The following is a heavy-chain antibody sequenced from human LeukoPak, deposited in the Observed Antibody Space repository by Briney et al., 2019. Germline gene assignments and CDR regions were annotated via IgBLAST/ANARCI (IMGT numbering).Heavy chain of an antibody. V-gene: IGHV4-59*01. Sequence: HPSEPLSLTCTVSGGFISSYYWSWMRHPPGEGLVWIGYNSYSGNTNYSPSLKRRVTISMHTSKHQLSLKLNSVTAADRAVYYCARHFWSEENWFDPWGQGTLVTVSS. D-gene: IGHD3-3*02. CDR2: NSYSGNT. CDR3: ARHFWSEENWFDP. CDR1: GGFISSYY. J-gene: IGHJ5*02.